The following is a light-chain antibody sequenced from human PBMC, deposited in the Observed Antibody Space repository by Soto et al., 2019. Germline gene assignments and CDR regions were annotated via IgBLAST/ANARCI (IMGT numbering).Light chain of an antibody. Sequence: QSVLTQPASVSGSPGQSITISCTGTSSDVGGYNYVSWYQQHPGKAPKLMIYDVSNRPSGVSNRFSGSKSGNTASLTISGLQAEDEADYHCSSYTSSSFYVFGTGTKVTVL. CDR3: SSYTSSSFYV. CDR2: DVS. V-gene: IGLV2-14*01. CDR1: SSDVGGYNY. J-gene: IGLJ1*01.